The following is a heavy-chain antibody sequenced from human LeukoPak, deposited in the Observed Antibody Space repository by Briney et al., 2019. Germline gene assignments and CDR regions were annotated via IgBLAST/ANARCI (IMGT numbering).Heavy chain of an antibody. J-gene: IGHJ4*02. Sequence: GASVKVSCKASGYTFTGYYIHWVRQAPGRGLEWMGWISAYNGNTNYAQKLQGRVTMTTDTSTSTAYMELRSLRSDDTAVYYCARDVYCSSTSCYTEIDYWGQGTLVTVSS. V-gene: IGHV1-18*04. CDR3: ARDVYCSSTSCYTEIDY. CDR2: ISAYNGNT. CDR1: GYTFTGYY. D-gene: IGHD2-2*02.